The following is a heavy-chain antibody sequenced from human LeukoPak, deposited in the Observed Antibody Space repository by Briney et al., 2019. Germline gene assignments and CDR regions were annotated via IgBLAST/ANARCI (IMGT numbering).Heavy chain of an antibody. CDR3: ASQEEAVWPEPLDY. J-gene: IGHJ4*02. CDR1: GFTFSSYS. CDR2: ISSSSSYI. Sequence: GGSLRLSCAASGFTFSSYSMNWVRQAPGKGLEWVSSISSSSSYIYYADSVKGRFTVSRDNAKNSLYLQMNSLRAEDTAVYYCASQEEAVWPEPLDYWGQGTLVTVSS. D-gene: IGHD1-14*01. V-gene: IGHV3-21*01.